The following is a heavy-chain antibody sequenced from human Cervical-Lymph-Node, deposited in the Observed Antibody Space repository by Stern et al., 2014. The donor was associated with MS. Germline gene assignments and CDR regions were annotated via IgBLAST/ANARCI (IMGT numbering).Heavy chain of an antibody. D-gene: IGHD2-15*01. J-gene: IGHJ4*02. CDR3: ARAFYGSQFAY. Sequence: QVQLVQSGAEVKKPGASVKISCKASGYTFTKFALHWVRQAPGQSLEWMGWIIAGNGDTTYSQKFQGRVTLTRDTSANIAYMELTSLRSEDTAVYFCARAFYGSQFAYWGQGALVTVSS. V-gene: IGHV1-3*01. CDR2: IIAGNGDT. CDR1: GYTFTKFA.